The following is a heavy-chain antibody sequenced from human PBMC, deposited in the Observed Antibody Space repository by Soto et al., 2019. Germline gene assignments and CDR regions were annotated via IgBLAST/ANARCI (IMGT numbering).Heavy chain of an antibody. V-gene: IGHV3-21*01. Sequence: EMLLVESGGGLVKPGGSLRLSCAASGFTFSSYSMNWLRQAPGKGLEWVSSISRGRSYIFYADSVKGRFTISRDNAKNSLSLQMNSLRAEDTALYYCASPGPLELRAGRPYYYGMDVWGQGTTVTVSS. CDR1: GFTFSSYS. CDR3: ASPGPLELRAGRPYYYGMDV. D-gene: IGHD1-7*01. J-gene: IGHJ6*02. CDR2: ISRGRSYI.